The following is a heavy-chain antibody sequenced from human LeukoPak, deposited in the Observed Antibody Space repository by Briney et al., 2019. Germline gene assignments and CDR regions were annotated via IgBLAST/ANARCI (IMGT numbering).Heavy chain of an antibody. Sequence: GESLKISCKGSGYSFTNYWIGWVRQMPGKGLERMGIIYPGDSDTRYSPSFQGQVTISADKSVTTAYLQWSSLQASDTAMYYCARLHDSWGQGTLVTVSS. CDR3: ARLHDS. CDR2: IYPGDSDT. CDR1: GYSFTNYW. J-gene: IGHJ5*01. V-gene: IGHV5-51*01.